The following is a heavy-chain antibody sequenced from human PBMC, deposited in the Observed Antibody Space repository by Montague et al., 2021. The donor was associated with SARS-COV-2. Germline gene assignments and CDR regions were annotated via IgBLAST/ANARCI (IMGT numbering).Heavy chain of an antibody. V-gene: IGHV4-34*01. CDR1: SGPLSAYY. J-gene: IGHJ4*02. CDR2: IHPYGHT. CDR3: ARGLDHNKGGDY. Sequence: SETLSLTCAVDSGPLSAYYWSWVRQPPGKGLEWIGEIHPYGHTSYNPSLMSRVTLPLGTSSNPFSPKLTSVTAADTAVYYCARGLDHNKGGDYWGQGILVIVSS. D-gene: IGHD3-16*01.